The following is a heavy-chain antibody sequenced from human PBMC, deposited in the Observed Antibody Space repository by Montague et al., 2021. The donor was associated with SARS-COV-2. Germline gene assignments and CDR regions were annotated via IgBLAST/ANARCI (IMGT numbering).Heavy chain of an antibody. D-gene: IGHD2-21*02. CDR2: VNHGGST. CDR3: ARRSRVLTAIWALRTSLSSWFDP. CDR1: GGSFSGYY. J-gene: IGHJ5*02. V-gene: IGHV4-34*01. Sequence: SETLSLTCAVSGGSFSGYYWSWIRQPPGKGLEWIGEVNHGGSTNYNPSXXSRVTISVDTSKNQFSLKLSSVTAADTAVYYCARRSRVLTAIWALRTSLSSWFDPWGQGTLVTVSS.